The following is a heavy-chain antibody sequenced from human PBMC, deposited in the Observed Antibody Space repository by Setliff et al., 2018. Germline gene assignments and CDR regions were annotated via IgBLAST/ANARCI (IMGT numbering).Heavy chain of an antibody. CDR1: GGSINSGSYY. J-gene: IGHJ4*02. CDR3: ARGRSYYYDSSGFYYEGRHFDY. Sequence: SETLSLTCTVSGGSINSGSYYWSWIRQSAGKGLEWIGYIYTSGSTNYNPSLKSRVTISLDTSKNQFSLKLSFVTAADTAVYYCARGRSYYYDSSGFYYEGRHFDYWGQGTLVTV. V-gene: IGHV4-61*09. CDR2: IYTSGST. D-gene: IGHD3-22*01.